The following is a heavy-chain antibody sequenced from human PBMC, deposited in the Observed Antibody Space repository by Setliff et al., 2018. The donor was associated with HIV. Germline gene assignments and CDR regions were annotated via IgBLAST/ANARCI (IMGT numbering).Heavy chain of an antibody. CDR3: ARVSRGGSSPGWFDP. J-gene: IGHJ5*02. Sequence: SETLSLTCTVSGGSISSSSHYWGWIRQPPGKGLEWIGSIYYSGGTYYNPSLKSRVTISVDTSKNQFTLKLSSVTAADTAVYYCARVSRGGSSPGWFDPWGQGTLVTV. V-gene: IGHV4-39*06. CDR2: IYYSGGT. D-gene: IGHD6-6*01. CDR1: GGSISSSSHY.